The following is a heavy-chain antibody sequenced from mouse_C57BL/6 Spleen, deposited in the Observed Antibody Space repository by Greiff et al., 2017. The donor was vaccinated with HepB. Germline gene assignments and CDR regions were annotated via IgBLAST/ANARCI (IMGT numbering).Heavy chain of an antibody. V-gene: IGHV5-9*01. D-gene: IGHD2-4*01. CDR3: ARHYDYDGKGVYFDY. Sequence: EVKVVESGGGLVKPGGSLKLSCAASGFTFSSYTMSWVRQTPEKRLEWVATISGGGGNTYYPDSVKGRFTISRDNAKNTLYLQMSSLRSEDTALYYCARHYDYDGKGVYFDYWGQGTTLTVSS. CDR1: GFTFSSYT. J-gene: IGHJ2*01. CDR2: ISGGGGNT.